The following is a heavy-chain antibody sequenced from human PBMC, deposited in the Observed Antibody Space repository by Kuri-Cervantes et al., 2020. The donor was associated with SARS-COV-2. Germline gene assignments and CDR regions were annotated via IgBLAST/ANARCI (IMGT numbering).Heavy chain of an antibody. Sequence: GESLKISCASSGFTVSSNYMSWVRQAPGKGLEWVSVIYSGGSTYYADSVKGRFTISRDNSKNTLYAQMNTLRAEDTAVYYCAIVVGYSSSWYYFDYWGLGTLVTVSS. D-gene: IGHD6-13*01. CDR2: IYSGGST. CDR1: GFTVSSNY. V-gene: IGHV3-53*01. CDR3: AIVVGYSSSWYYFDY. J-gene: IGHJ4*02.